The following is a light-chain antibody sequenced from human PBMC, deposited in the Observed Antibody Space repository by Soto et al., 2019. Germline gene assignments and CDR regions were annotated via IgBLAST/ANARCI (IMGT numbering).Light chain of an antibody. CDR1: SSNIGAGYD. CDR2: ADN. CDR3: QSYDTSLSGVI. Sequence: QSVLTQTPSVSGAPGQKITMSCTGSSSNIGAGYDVHWYQQVPGAAPRLLIYADNNRPSGVPDRFSASKSGTSASLAITGLQGGDEANYYCQSYDTSLSGVIFGAGTQLTVL. J-gene: IGLJ7*01. V-gene: IGLV1-40*01.